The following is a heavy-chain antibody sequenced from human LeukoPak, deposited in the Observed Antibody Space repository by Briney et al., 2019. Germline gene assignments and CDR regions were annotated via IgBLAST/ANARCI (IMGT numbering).Heavy chain of an antibody. CDR2: IYTSGST. Sequence: SESLSKAGTVSGNSISSGDNYWSWIRQPAGKGLEWIGRIYTSGSTNYNPSLKSRVTISGDTSKNQFSLRLSSVTAADTAVYYCARASYSYDINGWVPFDYWGQGTLVTVSS. D-gene: IGHD3-22*01. CDR3: ARASYSYDINGWVPFDY. V-gene: IGHV4-61*02. J-gene: IGHJ4*02. CDR1: GNSISSGDNY.